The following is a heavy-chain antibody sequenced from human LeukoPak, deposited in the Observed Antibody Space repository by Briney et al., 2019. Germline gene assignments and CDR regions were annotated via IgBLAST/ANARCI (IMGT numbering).Heavy chain of an antibody. D-gene: IGHD5-18*01. CDR2: ISSSSSYI. CDR1: GFTFSSYS. Sequence: GGSLRLSCAASGFTFSSYSMNWVRQAPGKGLEWVSSISSSSSYIYYADSVKGRFTISRDNAKNSLYLQINSLRAEDTAVYYCASPFVCVATAMDAGCYFDYWGQGTLVTVSS. CDR3: ASPFVCVATAMDAGCYFDY. J-gene: IGHJ4*02. V-gene: IGHV3-21*01.